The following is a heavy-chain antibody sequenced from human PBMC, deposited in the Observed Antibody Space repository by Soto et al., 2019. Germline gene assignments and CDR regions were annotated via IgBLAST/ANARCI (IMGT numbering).Heavy chain of an antibody. D-gene: IGHD4-4*01. J-gene: IGHJ2*01. CDR2: IIPILGIA. V-gene: IGHV1-69*02. CDR1: GGTFSSYT. CDR3: ASVNYRPYWYFDL. Sequence: QVQLVQSGAEVKKPGSSVKVSCKASGGTFSSYTISWVRQAPGQGLEWMGRIIPILGIANYAQKFQGRVTITADKSTSTAYMELSSLRSEDTAVYYFASVNYRPYWYFDLWGRGTLVTVSS.